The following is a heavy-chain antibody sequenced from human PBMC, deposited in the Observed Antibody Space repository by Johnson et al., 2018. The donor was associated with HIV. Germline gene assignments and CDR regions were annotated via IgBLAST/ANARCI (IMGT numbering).Heavy chain of an antibody. CDR2: IRYDGSEK. CDR1: GFTFSSYT. V-gene: IGHV3-30*02. D-gene: IGHD6-13*01. CDR3: VKGVDSSSWYAFDI. Sequence: QVQLVESGGGVVQPGRSLRLSCAASGFTFSSYTMYWVRQAPGKGLEWVTFIRYDGSEKYFADSVKGRFTISRDNSKNTLYLQMNSLRAEDTAIYYCVKGVDSSSWYAFDIWGQGTMVTVSS. J-gene: IGHJ3*02.